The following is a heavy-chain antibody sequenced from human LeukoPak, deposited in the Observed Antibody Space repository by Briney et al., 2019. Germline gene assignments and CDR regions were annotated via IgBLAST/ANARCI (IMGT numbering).Heavy chain of an antibody. CDR1: GGSISSYY. Sequence: PSETLSLTCTVSGGSISSYYWSWIRQPPGKGLEWIGYIYYSGSTNYNPSLKSRVTISVDTSKNQFSLKLSSVTAADTAVYYCARTKSRYSYASAIDFWGQGTLVTVSS. V-gene: IGHV4-59*01. J-gene: IGHJ4*02. D-gene: IGHD5-18*01. CDR2: IYYSGST. CDR3: ARTKSRYSYASAIDF.